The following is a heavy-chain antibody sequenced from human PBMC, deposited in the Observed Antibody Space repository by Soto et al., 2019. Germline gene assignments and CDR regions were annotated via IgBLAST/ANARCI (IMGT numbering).Heavy chain of an antibody. J-gene: IGHJ4*02. CDR2: IYYSGST. CDR1: GGSISSYY. D-gene: IGHD2-2*01. Sequence: QVQLQESGPGLVKPSETLSLTCTVSGGSISSYYWSWIRQPPGKGLEWIGYIYYSGSTNYNPSLKSRVTISVDTSKNQFSLKLSSVTAADTAVYYCARVGCSSTSCYGGYYFDYWGQGTLVTVSS. V-gene: IGHV4-59*01. CDR3: ARVGCSSTSCYGGYYFDY.